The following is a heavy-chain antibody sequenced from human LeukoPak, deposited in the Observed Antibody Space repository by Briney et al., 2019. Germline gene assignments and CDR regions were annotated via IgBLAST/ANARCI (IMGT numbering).Heavy chain of an antibody. Sequence: SETLSLTCTVSGGSISSGDYYWSWIRQPPGKGLEWIGYIYYSGSTYYNPSLKSRVTISVDTSKNQFSLKLSSVTAADTAVYYCASFARSIGYCSSTSCLFDYWGQGTLVTVSS. CDR1: GGSISSGDYY. J-gene: IGHJ4*02. V-gene: IGHV4-30-4*01. CDR2: IYYSGST. CDR3: ASFARSIGYCSSTSCLFDY. D-gene: IGHD2-2*01.